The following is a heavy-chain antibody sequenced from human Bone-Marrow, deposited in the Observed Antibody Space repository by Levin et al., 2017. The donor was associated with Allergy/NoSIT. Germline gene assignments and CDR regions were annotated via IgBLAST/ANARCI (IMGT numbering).Heavy chain of an antibody. V-gene: IGHV3-48*02. CDR1: GFTFSVHS. CDR2: ISSGSNAR. D-gene: IGHD5-12*01. CDR3: ARGSKGGDGYDDFFDF. Sequence: LSLTCAASGFTFSVHSMNWVRQAPGKGLEWISYISSGSNARYYADSVKGRFTVSRDNAKKSLYLQMSSLRDEDTAVYYCARGSKGGDGYDDFFDFWGQGTLVTVSS. J-gene: IGHJ4*02.